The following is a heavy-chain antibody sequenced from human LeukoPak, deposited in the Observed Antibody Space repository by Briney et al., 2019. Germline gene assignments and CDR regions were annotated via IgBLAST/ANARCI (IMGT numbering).Heavy chain of an antibody. J-gene: IGHJ4*02. D-gene: IGHD3-10*01. V-gene: IGHV3-33*01. CDR3: ARDLDTYGSGSYWLE. CDR1: GFTFSSYG. CDR2: IWYDESYK. Sequence: GRSLRLSCAASGFTFSSYGMHGVRQAPGKGLEGVAVIWYDESYKYYADSVKGRFTISRDNSKNTLYLQMNSLRAEDTAVYYCARDLDTYGSGSYWLEWGQGTLVTVSS.